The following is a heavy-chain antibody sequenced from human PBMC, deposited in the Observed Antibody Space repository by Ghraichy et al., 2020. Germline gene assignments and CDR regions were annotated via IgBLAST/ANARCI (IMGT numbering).Heavy chain of an antibody. D-gene: IGHD4-11*01. Sequence: GGSLRLSCAASGFTFSSYAMSWVRQAPGKGLEWVSAISGSGGSTYYADSVKGRFTISRDNSKNTLYLQMNSLRAEDTAVYYCAKWSYSNYPDSYGMDVWGQGTTVTVSS. CDR3: AKWSYSNYPDSYGMDV. CDR1: GFTFSSYA. V-gene: IGHV3-23*01. CDR2: ISGSGGST. J-gene: IGHJ6*02.